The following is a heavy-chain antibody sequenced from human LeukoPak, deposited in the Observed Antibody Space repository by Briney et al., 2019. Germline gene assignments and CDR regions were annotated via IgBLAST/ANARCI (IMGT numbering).Heavy chain of an antibody. CDR3: ARHWVGATTFDY. V-gene: IGHV4-34*01. J-gene: IGHJ4*02. CDR2: INHSGST. D-gene: IGHD1-26*01. CDR1: GGSISSYY. Sequence: SETLSLTCTVSGGSISSYYWSWIRQPPGKGLEWIGEINHSGSTNYNPSLKSRVTISVDTSKNQFSLKLSSVTAADTAVYYCARHWVGATTFDYWGQGTLVTVSS.